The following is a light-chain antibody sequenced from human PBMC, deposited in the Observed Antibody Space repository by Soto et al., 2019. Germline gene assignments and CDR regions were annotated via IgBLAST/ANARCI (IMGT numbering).Light chain of an antibody. V-gene: IGLV1-40*01. J-gene: IGLJ1*01. CDR2: GNN. CDR3: QSFDSDLSAFV. Sequence: QSVLTPAPSISLAPCQRVTISCTGGNSKIGAGFVVHLFQHLPVTAPRLLIHGNNNRPSGVADRFSSSESGTSASLAIAGLQAGDEAIYYCQSFDSDLSAFVFGTGTKVTVL. CDR1: NSKIGAGFV.